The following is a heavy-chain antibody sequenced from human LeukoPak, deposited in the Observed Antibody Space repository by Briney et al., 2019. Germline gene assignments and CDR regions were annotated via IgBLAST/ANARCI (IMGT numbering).Heavy chain of an antibody. D-gene: IGHD2-2*01. CDR3: AKIVVVPAAMQSWFDP. V-gene: IGHV1-18*01. J-gene: IGHJ5*02. Sequence: ASVKVSCKASGYTFTSYGISWVRQAPGQGLEWMGWISAYNGNTNYAQKLQGRVTMTTDTSTSTAYMELRSLRPDDTAVYYCAKIVVVPAAMQSWFDPLGPGNPGHRLL. CDR2: ISAYNGNT. CDR1: GYTFTSYG.